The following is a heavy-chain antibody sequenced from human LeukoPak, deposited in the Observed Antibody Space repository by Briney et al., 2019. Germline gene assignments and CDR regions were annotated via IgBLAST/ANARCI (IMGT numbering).Heavy chain of an antibody. J-gene: IGHJ6*02. D-gene: IGHD3-3*02. CDR3: ARQFWSGYGMDV. V-gene: IGHV3-21*01. CDR2: ISSSSSYI. CDR1: GFTFSSYG. Sequence: GGSLRLSCAASGFTFSSYGMHWVRQAPGKGLEWVSSISSSSSYIYYADSLKGRFTISRDNAKNSLYLQMNSLRAEDTAVYYCARQFWSGYGMDVWGQGTTVTVSS.